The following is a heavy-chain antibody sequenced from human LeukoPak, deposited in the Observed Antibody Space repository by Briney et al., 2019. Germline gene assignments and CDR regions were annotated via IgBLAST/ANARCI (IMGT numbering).Heavy chain of an antibody. Sequence: GGSLRLSCAASGFTFSTYEMNWVRHAPGKGLEWLAYITSSGNTAHYADSAKGRFTISRDNTKNSLYLQMNSLRVEDTATYYCARDGTPMAAAGWVYFDQWGQGTLVTVSS. CDR1: GFTFSTYE. V-gene: IGHV3-48*03. CDR3: ARDGTPMAAAGWVYFDQ. CDR2: ITSSGNTA. J-gene: IGHJ4*02. D-gene: IGHD6-13*01.